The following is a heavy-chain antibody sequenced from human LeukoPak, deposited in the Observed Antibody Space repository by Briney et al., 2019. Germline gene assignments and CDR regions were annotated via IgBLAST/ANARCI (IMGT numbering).Heavy chain of an antibody. D-gene: IGHD2-15*01. CDR3: ARRPRYCSGGSCFYFDY. Sequence: PSETLSLTCAVSGGSICGNSYWSWIRQPPGKGPEWIGHISNSGSTYYSPSLSSRVTISLDTSKNQFSLKLRSVTAADTAVYYCARRPRYCSGGSCFYFDYWGQGTLVTVSS. J-gene: IGHJ4*02. V-gene: IGHV4-61*01. CDR1: GGSICGNSY. CDR2: ISNSGST.